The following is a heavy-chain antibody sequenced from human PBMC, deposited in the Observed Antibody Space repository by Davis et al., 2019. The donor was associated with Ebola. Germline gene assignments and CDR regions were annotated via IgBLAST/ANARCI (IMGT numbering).Heavy chain of an antibody. CDR2: IRSKANSYAT. CDR3: AKDHDAHSSSWHFDY. J-gene: IGHJ4*02. V-gene: IGHV3-73*01. CDR1: GFTFSGSA. D-gene: IGHD6-13*01. Sequence: PGGSLRLSCAASGFTFSGSAMHWVRQASGKGLEWVGRIRSKANSYATAYAASVKGRFTISRDDSKNTLYLQMNSLRAEDTAVYYCAKDHDAHSSSWHFDYWGQGTLVTVSS.